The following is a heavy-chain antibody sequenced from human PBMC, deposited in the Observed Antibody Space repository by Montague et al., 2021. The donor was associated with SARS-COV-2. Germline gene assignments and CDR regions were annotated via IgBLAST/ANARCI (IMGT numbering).Heavy chain of an antibody. CDR3: AREVVGVKTNWLDT. CDR1: GVSVSSNNYY. Sequence: SETLSLTCSVSGVSVSSNNYYWTWLRRPPGKGLKWIIYIYFNRNTILNPSLAGRITTSIDTSKNHFSLRLTSVTPAATAVYYCAREVVGVKTNWLDTWDQGTLVTGFS. J-gene: IGHJ5*02. CDR2: IYFNRNT. D-gene: IGHD3-16*01. V-gene: IGHV4-61*03.